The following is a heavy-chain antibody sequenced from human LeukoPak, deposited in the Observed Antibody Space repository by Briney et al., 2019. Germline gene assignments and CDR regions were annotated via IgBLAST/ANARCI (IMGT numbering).Heavy chain of an antibody. J-gene: IGHJ3*02. CDR1: GGSISSYY. CDR3: ARERWVQLDAFDI. CDR2: IYHSDIT. V-gene: IGHV4-59*01. Sequence: SETLSLTCTVSGGSISSYYWSWIRQPPGKGLERIGFIYHSDITNYNPSLQSRVTISLDTSKNQFSLKVSSVTAADTAVYYCARERWVQLDAFDIWGPGTMVTVSS. D-gene: IGHD5-24*01.